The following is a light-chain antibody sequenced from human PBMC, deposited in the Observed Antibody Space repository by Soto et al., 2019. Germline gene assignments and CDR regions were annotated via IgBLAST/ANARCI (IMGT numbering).Light chain of an antibody. CDR2: EVS. J-gene: IGLJ1*01. CDR3: SSYTTTSAYI. V-gene: IGLV2-14*01. CDR1: TSDVGRYNY. Sequence: QSALTQPASVSGSPGQSITFSCTGTTSDVGRYNYVSWYQQHPGKAPKLIIYEVSNRPSGISNRFSGSKSGNTASLTISGLQAEDGADYYCSSYTTTSAYIFGTGTKLTVL.